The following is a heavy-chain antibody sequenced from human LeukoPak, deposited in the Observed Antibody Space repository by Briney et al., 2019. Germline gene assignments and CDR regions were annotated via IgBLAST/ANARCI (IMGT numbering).Heavy chain of an antibody. Sequence: GGSLRLSCTASGFTFGDYAMTWFRQAPGKGLEWVGFTRSRAYGGTTECAASVKGRFTISRDDSKSIAYLQMNGLKTEDTAVYYCARDRVGCTGGSCYFGYWGQGTLVTVSS. CDR1: GFTFGDYA. D-gene: IGHD2-8*02. V-gene: IGHV3-49*03. CDR2: TRSRAYGGTT. CDR3: ARDRVGCTGGSCYFGY. J-gene: IGHJ4*02.